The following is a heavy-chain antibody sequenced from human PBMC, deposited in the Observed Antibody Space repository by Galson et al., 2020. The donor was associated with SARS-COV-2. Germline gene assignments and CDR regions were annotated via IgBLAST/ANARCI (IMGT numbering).Heavy chain of an antibody. CDR2: VTSNGIST. Sequence: GGSLRLSCVASGFTFSSNAMHWVRQAPGKGLEYVSAVTSNGISTYYADSVRGRFSTPRDNSIKTLYLQMGSLRPEDTAGYFCASEDNRVPRGVGLYEYWGQGTRVTVSS. CDR1: GFTFSSNA. D-gene: IGHD1-1*01. CDR3: ASEDNRVPRGVGLYEY. V-gene: IGHV3-64*02. J-gene: IGHJ4*02.